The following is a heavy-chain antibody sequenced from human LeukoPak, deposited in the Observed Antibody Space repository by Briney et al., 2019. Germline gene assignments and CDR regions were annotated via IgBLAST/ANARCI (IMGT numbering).Heavy chain of an antibody. V-gene: IGHV4-59*12. J-gene: IGHJ5*02. CDR3: ARETVAGTNNNWFDP. Sequence: SETLSLTCTVSGGSISSYYWSWIRQPPGKGLEWIGYIYYSGSTNYNPSLKSRVTISVDTSKNQFSLKLSSVTAADTAVYYCARETVAGTNNNWFDPWGQGTLVTVSS. CDR1: GGSISSYY. D-gene: IGHD6-19*01. CDR2: IYYSGST.